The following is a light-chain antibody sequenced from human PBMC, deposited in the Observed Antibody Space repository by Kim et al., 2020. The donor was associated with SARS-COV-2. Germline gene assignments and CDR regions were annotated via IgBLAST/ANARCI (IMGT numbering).Light chain of an antibody. CDR3: RAWAGGTYVV. CDR1: KWGDNY. Sequence: SYELTQPPSVSVSPGQTAGITCPGDKWGDNYACGYQQRPGHPPVLVIYQDSKRPSGTPEGFSGSNSGNTATLTISGPQARVGADYYCRAWAGGTYVVLGG. J-gene: IGLJ2*01. V-gene: IGLV3-1*01. CDR2: QDS.